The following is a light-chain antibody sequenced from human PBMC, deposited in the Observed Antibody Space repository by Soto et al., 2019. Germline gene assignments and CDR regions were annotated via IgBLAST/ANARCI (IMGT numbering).Light chain of an antibody. Sequence: DIQMTQSPSSLSASLGDRVTITCRASQGIGVYLAWFQQKPGKVPKLLIYAASALQSGIPSRFSGSGSATEFTLTISSLQPEDIATYYCQKYNSAPLTFGGGTKVDIK. J-gene: IGKJ4*01. CDR1: QGIGVY. CDR3: QKYNSAPLT. V-gene: IGKV1-27*01. CDR2: AAS.